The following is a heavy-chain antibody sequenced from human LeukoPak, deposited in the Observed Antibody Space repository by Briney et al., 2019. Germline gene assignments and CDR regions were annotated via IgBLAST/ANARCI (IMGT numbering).Heavy chain of an antibody. J-gene: IGHJ3*02. V-gene: IGHV1-18*01. CDR3: ARAGSYYYDSSAFDI. CDR1: GYTFTSYG. CDR2: ISAYNGNT. D-gene: IGHD3-22*01. Sequence: VASVKVSCKASGYTFTSYGISWVLQAPGQGLEWMGWISAYNGNTNYAQKLQGRVTMTTDTSTSTAYMELRSLRSDDTAVYYCARAGSYYYDSSAFDIWGQGTMVTVSS.